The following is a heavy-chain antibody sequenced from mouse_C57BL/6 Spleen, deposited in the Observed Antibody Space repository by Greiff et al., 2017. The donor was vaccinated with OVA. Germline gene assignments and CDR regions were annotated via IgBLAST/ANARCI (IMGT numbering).Heavy chain of an antibody. D-gene: IGHD2-5*01. J-gene: IGHJ3*01. V-gene: IGHV5-6*02. CDR3: ARHYSNYVWFAY. CDR2: ISSGGSYT. Sequence: DVKLVESGGDLVKPGGSLKLSCAASGFTFSSYGMSWVRQTPDKRLEWVATISSGGSYTYYPDSVKGRFTISRDNAKNTLYLQMSSLKSEDTAMYYCARHYSNYVWFAYWGQGTVVTVSA. CDR1: GFTFSSYG.